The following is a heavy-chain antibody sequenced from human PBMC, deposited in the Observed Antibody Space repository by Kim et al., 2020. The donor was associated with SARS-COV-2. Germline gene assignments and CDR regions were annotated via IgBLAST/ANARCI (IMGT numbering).Heavy chain of an antibody. CDR1: GFTFSSYA. Sequence: GGSLRLSCAASGFTFSSYAMSWVRQAPGKGLEWVSAISGSGGSTYYADSVKGRFTISRDNSKKTLYLQMNSLRAEDTAVYYCAKDLSRYCSSTSCGGMDVWGQGTTVTVFS. V-gene: IGHV3-23*01. D-gene: IGHD2-2*01. CDR3: AKDLSRYCSSTSCGGMDV. CDR2: ISGSGGST. J-gene: IGHJ6*02.